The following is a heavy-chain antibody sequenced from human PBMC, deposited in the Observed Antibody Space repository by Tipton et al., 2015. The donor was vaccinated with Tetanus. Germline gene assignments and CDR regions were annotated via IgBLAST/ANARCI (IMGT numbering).Heavy chain of an antibody. CDR3: ASGSSLDY. J-gene: IGHJ4*02. CDR1: GFTFRNYW. V-gene: IGHV3-21*01. CDR2: ISSTTSYI. D-gene: IGHD6-6*01. Sequence: SLRLSCAASGFTFRNYWMHWVRQAPGRGLEWVSSISSTTSYIYYSDSVKGRFTISRDNAKNSLYLQMNSLTADDTAVYFCASGSSLDYWGQGTLVTVSS.